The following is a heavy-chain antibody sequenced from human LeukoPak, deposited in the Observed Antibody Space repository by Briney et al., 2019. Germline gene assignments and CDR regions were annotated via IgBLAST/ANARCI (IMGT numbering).Heavy chain of an antibody. J-gene: IGHJ3*02. CDR1: GGTFSSYA. Sequence: SVKVSCKASGGTFSSYAISWVRQAPGQGLEWMGGIIPIFGTANYAQKFQGRVTITADESTSTAYMELSSLRSEDTAVYYCARHCGGDCYRKNDAFDIWGQGTTVTVSS. V-gene: IGHV1-69*01. CDR3: ARHCGGDCYRKNDAFDI. D-gene: IGHD2-21*02. CDR2: IIPIFGTA.